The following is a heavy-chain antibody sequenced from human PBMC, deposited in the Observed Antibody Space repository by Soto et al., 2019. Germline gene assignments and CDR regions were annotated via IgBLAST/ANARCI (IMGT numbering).Heavy chain of an antibody. CDR2: MNPNSGNT. J-gene: IGHJ6*02. Sequence: TGQGLEWMGWMNPNSGNTDYAQKFQDRVTMTSDTSATTGYMELSSLRSEDTGVYYCVVGPVSIPVDGTDYYYFGLDVWGQGTTVTVSS. D-gene: IGHD6-19*01. V-gene: IGHV1-8*01. CDR3: VVGPVSIPVDGTDYYYFGLDV.